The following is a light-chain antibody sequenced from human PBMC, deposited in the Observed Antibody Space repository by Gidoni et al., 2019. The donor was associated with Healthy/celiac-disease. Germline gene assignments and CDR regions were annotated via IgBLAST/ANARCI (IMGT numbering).Light chain of an antibody. CDR2: DAS. J-gene: IGKJ5*01. CDR1: QSVSRY. Sequence: ELVLTQSPATLSLSPGERATLSCRASQSVSRYLAWYQQKPGQAPRLLIDDASNRATGIPARFSGSGSGTDFTRTISSLEPEDFAVYYCQQRSNWPQKITFXXXTRLEIK. CDR3: QQRSNWPQKIT. V-gene: IGKV3-11*01.